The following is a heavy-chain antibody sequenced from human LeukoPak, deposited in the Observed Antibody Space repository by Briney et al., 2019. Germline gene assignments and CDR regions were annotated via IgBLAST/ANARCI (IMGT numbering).Heavy chain of an antibody. CDR2: IRQDGNEK. CDR1: GFAFNKNW. Sequence: PGGSLRLSCVASGFAFNKNWMSWVRQAPGKGLEWVANIRQDGNEKHYVDSLKGRFTISRDNAKNSVYLQMSSLRTEDTAIYYCARDKEADWGSRFDYWGQGTLVAVSS. V-gene: IGHV3-7*01. J-gene: IGHJ4*02. D-gene: IGHD7-27*01. CDR3: ARDKEADWGSRFDY.